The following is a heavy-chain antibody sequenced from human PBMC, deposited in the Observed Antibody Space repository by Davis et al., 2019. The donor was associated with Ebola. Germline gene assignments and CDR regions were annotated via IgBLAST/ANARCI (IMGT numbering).Heavy chain of an antibody. V-gene: IGHV3-23*01. D-gene: IGHD1-14*01. CDR3: AKKIPGINPFDS. J-gene: IGHJ4*02. Sequence: GGSLRLSCEVSGFTLRSYVVSWVRQGPGAGLELVASMSTSGSKTDYGDSVKGRFTISRNNSMNILYLQMDSLRAEDTAVYYCAKKIPGINPFDSWGQGTLVIVSS. CDR1: GFTLRSYV. CDR2: MSTSGSKT.